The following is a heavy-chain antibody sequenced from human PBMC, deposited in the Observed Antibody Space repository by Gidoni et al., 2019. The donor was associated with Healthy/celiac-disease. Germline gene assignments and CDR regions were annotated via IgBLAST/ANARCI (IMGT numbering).Heavy chain of an antibody. CDR2: ISGSGGST. D-gene: IGHD2-2*02. Sequence: EVQLLESGGGLVQPGGSLRLSCAASGFTFSSYAMSWVRQAPGKGLEWVSAISGSGGSTYYADSVKGRFTISRDNSKNTLYLQMNSLRAEDTAVYYCANDIVVVPAAIKGPYNPDWGDYWGQGTLVTVSS. CDR1: GFTFSSYA. V-gene: IGHV3-23*01. J-gene: IGHJ4*02. CDR3: ANDIVVVPAAIKGPYNPDWGDY.